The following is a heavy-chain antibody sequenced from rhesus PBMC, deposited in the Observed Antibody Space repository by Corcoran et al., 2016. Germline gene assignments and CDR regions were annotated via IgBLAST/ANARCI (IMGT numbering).Heavy chain of an antibody. V-gene: IGHV3S5*01. J-gene: IGHJ4*01. CDR2: ISYGGGTT. CDR3: AKTSSGYFDY. D-gene: IGHD6-31*01. CDR1: GFTFSSYG. Sequence: EVQVVESGGGLVQPGGSLRLSCAASGFTFSSYGMSWVRQAPGKGLEWVSDISYGGGTTYYADSVKGRFTISRDNSKNTLSLQMNSLRAEDTAVYYCAKTSSGYFDYWGQGVLVTVSS.